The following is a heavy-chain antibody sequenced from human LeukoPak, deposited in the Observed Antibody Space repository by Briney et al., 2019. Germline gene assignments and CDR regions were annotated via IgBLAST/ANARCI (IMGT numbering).Heavy chain of an antibody. CDR1: GFTVSSNY. D-gene: IGHD6-19*01. V-gene: IGHV3-66*02. CDR2: IYSGSRT. CDR3: GRQWLVQSGMDV. J-gene: IGHJ6*02. Sequence: GGSLRLSCAASGFTVSSNYMSWVRQAPGKGLEWVSGIYSGSRTYCADSVKGRFAVSRDNSKNTLLLQMNILRAEDTAVYYCGRQWLVQSGMDVWGQGTTVTVSS.